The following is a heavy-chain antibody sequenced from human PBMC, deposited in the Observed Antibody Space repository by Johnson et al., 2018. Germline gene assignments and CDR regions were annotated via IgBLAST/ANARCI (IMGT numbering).Heavy chain of an antibody. J-gene: IGHJ4*02. CDR2: IDSDGTTT. D-gene: IGHD3-22*01. V-gene: IGHV3-74*01. CDR1: GFALSQHW. Sequence: VQLQESGGGLVQPGGSLRLSCAASGFALSQHWMHWVRQAPGQGLVWVSRIDSDGTTTNYADSVKGRFTISRDNAKNTLYLQLNSLRVEDTAVYYCARGPRDISASCGDYWGQGSLVTVSS. CDR3: ARGPRDISASCGDY.